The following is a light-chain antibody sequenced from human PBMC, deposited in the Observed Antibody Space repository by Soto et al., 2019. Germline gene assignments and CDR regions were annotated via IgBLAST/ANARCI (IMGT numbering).Light chain of an antibody. Sequence: QSALTQPASVSGSPGQSITISCAGTNSDVGSSNLGSWYQQHPGRAPKLMIYEVSRRPSGDSNRFSGTKSGNTASLTISGLQAADEADYNCRSHAPSRPAWVFGGGTKLTVL. CDR1: NSDVGSSNL. V-gene: IGLV2-23*02. CDR2: EVS. CDR3: RSHAPSRPAWV. J-gene: IGLJ3*02.